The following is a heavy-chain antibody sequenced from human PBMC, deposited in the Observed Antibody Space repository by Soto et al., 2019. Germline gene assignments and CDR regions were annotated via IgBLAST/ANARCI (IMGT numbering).Heavy chain of an antibody. CDR2: IYYSGST. D-gene: IGHD4-4*01. J-gene: IGHJ6*02. V-gene: IGHV4-31*03. CDR3: ARARDYRYYYYYYGMDV. CDR1: GGSISSGGYY. Sequence: SETLSLTCTVSGGSISSGGYYWSWIRQHPGKGLEWIGYIYYSGSTYYNPSLKSRVTISVDTSKNQFSLKLSSVTAADTAVYYCARARDYRYYYYYYGMDVWGQGTTVTVSS.